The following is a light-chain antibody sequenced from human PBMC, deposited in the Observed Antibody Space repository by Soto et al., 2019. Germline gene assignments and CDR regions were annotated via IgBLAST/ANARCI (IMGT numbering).Light chain of an antibody. CDR3: QQRKHWPPLT. CDR1: QSVEKY. V-gene: IGKV3-11*01. CDR2: DTS. J-gene: IGKJ4*01. Sequence: EVVLTQSPATLSLSPGERAILSCRASQSVEKYLAWYQQKPGQAPRLLIYDTSNRATGIPARFSGSGSETDFTLTISSLEPEDFAVHYCQQRKHWPPLTFGGGTKVEIK.